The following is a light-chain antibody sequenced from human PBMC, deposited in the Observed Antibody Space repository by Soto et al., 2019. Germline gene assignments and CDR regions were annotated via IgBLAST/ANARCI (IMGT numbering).Light chain of an antibody. CDR3: QHYVNWPLT. V-gene: IGKV3-15*01. CDR2: DTS. CDR1: QGIGDT. Sequence: EIEMTQSPSTLSASLGERATISCRASQGIGDTLAWYQQKPGQTPRLLIYDTSIRATGVPARFSGSRSGADFTLTITSLQSEDFAIYYCQHYVNWPLTFGGGTKVEIK. J-gene: IGKJ4*01.